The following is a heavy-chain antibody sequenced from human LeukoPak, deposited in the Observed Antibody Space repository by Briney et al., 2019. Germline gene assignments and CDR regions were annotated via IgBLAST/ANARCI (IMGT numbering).Heavy chain of an antibody. CDR2: IRYDGSNK. J-gene: IGHJ4*02. V-gene: IGHV3-30*02. Sequence: PGGSLRLSCAASGFTFSSYGMHWVRQAPGKGLEWVAFIRYDGSNKYYADSVKGRFTISRDNSKNTLYLQMNSLRAEDTAVYYCASVVVVAATFDYWGQGTLVTVPS. CDR1: GFTFSSYG. CDR3: ASVVVVAATFDY. D-gene: IGHD2-15*01.